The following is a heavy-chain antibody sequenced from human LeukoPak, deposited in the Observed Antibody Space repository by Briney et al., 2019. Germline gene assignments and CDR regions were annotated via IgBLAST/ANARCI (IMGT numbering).Heavy chain of an antibody. D-gene: IGHD2-2*01. CDR1: GFTFSSYS. CDR2: ISSSSSYI. J-gene: IGHJ4*02. V-gene: IGHV3-21*01. CDR3: ARGYEDIVVVPAATGLY. Sequence: GGSLRLSCAASGFTFSSYSMNWVRQAPGKGLEWVSSISSSSSYIYYADSVKGRFTISRDNAKNSLYLQMNSLRAEDTAVYYCARGYEDIVVVPAATGLYWGQGTLVTVSS.